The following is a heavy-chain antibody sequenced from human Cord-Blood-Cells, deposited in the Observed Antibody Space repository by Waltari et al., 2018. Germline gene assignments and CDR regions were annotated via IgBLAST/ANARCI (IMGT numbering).Heavy chain of an antibody. CDR3: ASGRDSWYFDL. CDR2: SYHSGST. CDR1: GYSISSGYY. V-gene: IGHV4-38-2*01. Sequence: QVQLQESGPGLVKPSETLSLTCAVSGYSISSGYYWGWIRQPPGQGLEWIGSSYHSGSTDYNPSLKGRVTVAVDTSKNQCSLKLSSVTAADTAVYYCASGRDSWYFDLWGRGTLVTVSS. J-gene: IGHJ2*01. D-gene: IGHD3-22*01.